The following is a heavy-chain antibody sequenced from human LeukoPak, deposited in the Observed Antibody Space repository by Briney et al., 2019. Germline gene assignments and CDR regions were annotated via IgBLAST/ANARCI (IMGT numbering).Heavy chain of an antibody. CDR1: GYTFTSYY. CDR3: ARERVEMATTQLFDY. V-gene: IGHV1-46*01. J-gene: IGHJ4*02. D-gene: IGHD5-24*01. CDR2: INPSGGST. Sequence: ASVRVSCTASGYTFTSYYIHWVRQAPGQGLEWMGIINPSGGSTSYAQKFQGRVTMTRDMSTRTVYTELSSLRSEDTGVYYCARERVEMATTQLFDYWGQGTLVTVSS.